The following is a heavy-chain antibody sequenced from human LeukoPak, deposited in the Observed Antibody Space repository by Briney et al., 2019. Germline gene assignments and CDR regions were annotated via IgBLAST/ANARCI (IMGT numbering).Heavy chain of an antibody. J-gene: IGHJ4*02. D-gene: IGHD6-13*01. CDR2: IYYSGST. CDR3: AMSIPAAGVFDY. Sequence: SGTLTLTCTASGDSISSYYRSWIRQPPGKGLEWIGYIYYSGSTNYNPSLRSRVTISVDTSKNQFSLRLSSVTAADTAVYYCAMSIPAAGVFDYWGQGSLVTVSS. CDR1: GDSISSYY. V-gene: IGHV4-59*01.